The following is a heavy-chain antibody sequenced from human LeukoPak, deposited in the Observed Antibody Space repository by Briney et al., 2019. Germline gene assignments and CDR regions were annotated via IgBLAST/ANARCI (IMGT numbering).Heavy chain of an antibody. V-gene: IGHV3-23*01. CDR2: ISGSGGST. D-gene: IGHD6-13*01. Sequence: GGSLRLSCAASGVTFSSYAMSWVRQAPGKGLEWVSAISGSGGSTYYADSVKGRFTISRDNSKNTLYLQMNSLRAEDTAVYYCAKTIAAAGRGYFQHWGQGTLVTVSS. CDR3: AKTIAAAGRGYFQH. CDR1: GVTFSSYA. J-gene: IGHJ1*01.